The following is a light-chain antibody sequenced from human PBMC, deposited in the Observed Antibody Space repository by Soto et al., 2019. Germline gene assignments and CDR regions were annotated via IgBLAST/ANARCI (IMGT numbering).Light chain of an antibody. CDR2: DVR. CDR1: SSDVGSYNY. J-gene: IGLJ1*01. Sequence: QSVLTQPASVSGSPGQSITISCTGTSSDVGSYNYVSWYQQHPGKAPKLMIYDVRNRPSGVSNRFSGSKSVNTASLTISGLQAEDEADYYCSSYTTISTYVFGTGTKVTVL. CDR3: SSYTTISTYV. V-gene: IGLV2-14*01.